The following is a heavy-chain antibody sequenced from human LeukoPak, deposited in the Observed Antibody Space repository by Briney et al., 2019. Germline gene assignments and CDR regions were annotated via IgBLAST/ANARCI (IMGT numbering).Heavy chain of an antibody. CDR2: IQSSGTT. D-gene: IGHD6-6*01. V-gene: IGHV4-4*09. Sequence: PSETLSLTCTVSGDSISGYSWSWIRRSPEKGLEWIGLIQSSGTTRYNPSLKGRVTISVDTSKTQLSLKVSSVTAADTAVYYCARRVTSKAVRPNIYQYMDVWGKGTTVTVSS. J-gene: IGHJ6*03. CDR3: ARRVTSKAVRPNIYQYMDV. CDR1: GDSISGYS.